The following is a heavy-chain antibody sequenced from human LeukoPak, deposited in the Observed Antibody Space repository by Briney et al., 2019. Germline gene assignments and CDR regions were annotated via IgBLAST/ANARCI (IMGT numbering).Heavy chain of an antibody. J-gene: IGHJ6*02. D-gene: IGHD3-3*01. Sequence: GGSLRLSCAASGFTFSSYSMNWVRQAPGKGLEWASSISSRSSYIYYADSVKGRFTISRDNAKNSLYLQMNSLRAEDTAVYYCARDKADTIFGVVIGPDYYYGMDVWGQGTTVTVSS. CDR2: ISSRSSYI. CDR3: ARDKADTIFGVVIGPDYYYGMDV. CDR1: GFTFSSYS. V-gene: IGHV3-21*01.